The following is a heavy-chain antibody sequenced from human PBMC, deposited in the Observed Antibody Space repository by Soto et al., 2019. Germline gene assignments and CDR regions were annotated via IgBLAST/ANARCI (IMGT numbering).Heavy chain of an antibody. D-gene: IGHD2-21*01. CDR3: GRVVEGATRHTDFDS. J-gene: IGHJ5*01. CDR1: GVSVHNSHSF. CDR2: VYYSGGA. Sequence: XATLSLTCAVSGVSVHNSHSFWGWIRQPPGKGLEFIANVYYSGGAHYNPSFKSRVTISVDTATNQVSLRMSSVTAADTAVYFCGRVVEGATRHTDFDSWGQGTLVTVPS. V-gene: IGHV4-39*01.